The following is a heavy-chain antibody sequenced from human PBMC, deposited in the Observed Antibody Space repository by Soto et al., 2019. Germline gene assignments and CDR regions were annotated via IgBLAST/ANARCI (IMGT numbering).Heavy chain of an antibody. CDR1: GFTFSSYW. CDR3: ARDSRGYRYGPDNWFDP. Sequence: EVQLVESGGGLVQPGGSLRLSCAASGFTFSSYWMSWVRQAPGKGLEWVANIKQDGSEKYYVDSVKGRFTISRDNAKNSLYLQMNSLRAEDTAVYYCARDSRGYRYGPDNWFDPWGQGTLVTVSS. J-gene: IGHJ5*02. V-gene: IGHV3-7*01. CDR2: IKQDGSEK. D-gene: IGHD5-18*01.